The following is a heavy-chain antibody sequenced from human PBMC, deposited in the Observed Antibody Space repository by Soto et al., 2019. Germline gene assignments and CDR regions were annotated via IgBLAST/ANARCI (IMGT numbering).Heavy chain of an antibody. CDR1: GGTFSSYT. D-gene: IGHD3-22*01. CDR3: ARDGKYDSSGNYWFDP. V-gene: IGHV1-69*08. Sequence: QVQLVQSGAEVKKPGSSVKVSCKASGGTFSSYTISWVRQAPGQGLEWMGRIIPILGIANYAQKFQGRVTITADKSTSTAYRELSSLRSEDTAVYYCARDGKYDSSGNYWFDPWGQGTLVTVSS. J-gene: IGHJ5*02. CDR2: IIPILGIA.